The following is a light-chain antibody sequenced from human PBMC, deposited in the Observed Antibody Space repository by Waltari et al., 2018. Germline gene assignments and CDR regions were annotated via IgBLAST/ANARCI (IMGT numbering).Light chain of an antibody. J-gene: IGKJ4*01. CDR2: DAS. CDR1: QSVSTY. V-gene: IGKV3-11*01. CDR3: QQRYDWPLT. Sequence: EIVLTQSPANLSLSPGDRATLSSRASQSVSTYFAWYQQKSGLPPRLLIYDASNRATDIPARFSGSGSGTDFTLTISSLEPEDFAVYYCQQRYDWPLTFGGGTKMEIK.